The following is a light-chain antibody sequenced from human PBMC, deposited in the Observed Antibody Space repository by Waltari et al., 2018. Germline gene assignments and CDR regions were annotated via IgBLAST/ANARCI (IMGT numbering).Light chain of an antibody. CDR1: SGHTSYA. V-gene: IGLV4-69*01. Sequence: QLVLTQSPSASASLGAPVKVNCTLSSGHTSYAIAWHQQQPEKGPRYLMKINSDGSHSKGDGIPDRFSGSSSGAERYLTISSLQSEDDADYYCQTWDTGILVFGGGTKLTVL. CDR2: INSDGSH. CDR3: QTWDTGILV. J-gene: IGLJ3*02.